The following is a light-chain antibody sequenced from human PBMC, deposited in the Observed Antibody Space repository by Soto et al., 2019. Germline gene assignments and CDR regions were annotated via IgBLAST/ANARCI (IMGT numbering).Light chain of an antibody. V-gene: IGKV3-11*01. CDR3: QQSSNWPLT. J-gene: IGKJ4*01. CDR1: QSVSSY. CDR2: DAS. Sequence: EIVLTQSPATLSLSPEERATLSCRASQSVSSYLSWYQQKPGQAPRLLIYDASKRATGIPARFSGSGSGTDFTLTISILEPEDFAVYYCQQSSNWPLTFGGGTKVEIK.